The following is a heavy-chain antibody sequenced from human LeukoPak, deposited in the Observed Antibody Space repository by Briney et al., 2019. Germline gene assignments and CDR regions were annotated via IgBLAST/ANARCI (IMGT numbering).Heavy chain of an antibody. V-gene: IGHV4-59*02. D-gene: IGHD3-22*01. CDR2: MYYSGST. CDR3: ARLRNYYDRSGYKQLWFDP. J-gene: IGHJ5*02. Sequence: PSETLSLTCTVSGGSVSDYYWSWIRQSPGKGLEWIGNMYYSGSTNYNPSLRSRVTISVDTSKNQFSLKLSSVTAADTAVYYCARLRNYYDRSGYKQLWFDPWGQGTLVTVSS. CDR1: GGSVSDYY.